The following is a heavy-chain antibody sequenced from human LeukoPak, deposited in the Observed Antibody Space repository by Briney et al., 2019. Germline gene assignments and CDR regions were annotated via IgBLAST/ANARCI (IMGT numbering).Heavy chain of an antibody. Sequence: GASVKVSCKVSGGTFSSYAISWVRQAPGQGLEWMGGIIPIFGTANYAQKFQGRVTITADESTSTAYMELSSLRSGDTAVYYCARGSVFRGQRLKVVAATNYYYYGMDVWGKGTTVTVSS. CDR1: GGTFSSYA. V-gene: IGHV1-69*13. D-gene: IGHD2-15*01. J-gene: IGHJ6*04. CDR3: ARGSVFRGQRLKVVAATNYYYYGMDV. CDR2: IIPIFGTA.